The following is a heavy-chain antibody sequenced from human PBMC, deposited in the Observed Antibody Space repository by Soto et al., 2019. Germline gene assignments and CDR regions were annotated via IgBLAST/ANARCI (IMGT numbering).Heavy chain of an antibody. CDR2: NYYSGST. D-gene: IGHD6-13*01. V-gene: IGHV4-31*01. CDR3: ARLNAAAGNSPIIGY. Sequence: QVQLQESGPGLVKPSQTLSLTCTFSGGSISSGGYYWSWIRQHPGKGLEWSGYNYYSGSTYYNPSLKSQVNRSLDTSKTQFSLKLSSVTAADTAVYYCARLNAAAGNSPIIGYWGQGTLVPVSS. J-gene: IGHJ4*02. CDR1: GGSISSGGYY.